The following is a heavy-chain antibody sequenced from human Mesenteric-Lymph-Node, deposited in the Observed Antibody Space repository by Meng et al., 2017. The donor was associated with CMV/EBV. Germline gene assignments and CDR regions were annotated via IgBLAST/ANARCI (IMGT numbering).Heavy chain of an antibody. Sequence: SETLSLTCTVSGGSIGTYYWSWLRQPPGKGLEWIGYIYYNGDTNYSPSLKSRTTISVDTSKNQFSLKLSSATAADAAVYYCARSCVLGYCFTTSGGAFDPWGHGTLVTVSS. CDR2: IYYNGDT. V-gene: IGHV4-59*01. CDR3: ARSCVLGYCFTTSGGAFDP. J-gene: IGHJ5*02. D-gene: IGHD3-16*01. CDR1: GGSIGTYY.